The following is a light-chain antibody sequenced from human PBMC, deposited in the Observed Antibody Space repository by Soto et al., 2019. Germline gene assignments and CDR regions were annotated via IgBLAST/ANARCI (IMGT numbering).Light chain of an antibody. Sequence: DIEMTQSPPSLSASLGDRGNLTSLSSRDITNHLTWYQQKQGKVPKLLIYVASTLASGVPARFSGSGSGTEFALTISSLQPEDVATDFCLNYSSGLWTFGQGTKVEIK. CDR2: VAS. CDR1: RDITNH. CDR3: LNYSSGLWT. V-gene: IGKV1-27*01. J-gene: IGKJ1*01.